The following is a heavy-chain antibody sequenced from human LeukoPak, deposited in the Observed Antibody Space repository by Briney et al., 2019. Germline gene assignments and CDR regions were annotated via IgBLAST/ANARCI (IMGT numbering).Heavy chain of an antibody. CDR1: GGSISSGGYY. CDR3: ARSEWSGFGELGD. Sequence: PSQTLSLTCTVSGGSISSGGYYWSWIRQHPGKGLEWIGYIYYSGSINYNPSLKSRVTISVDTSKNQFSLKLSSVTAADTAVYYCARSEWSGFGELGDWGQGTLVTVSS. D-gene: IGHD3-10*01. CDR2: IYYSGSI. J-gene: IGHJ4*02. V-gene: IGHV4-61*08.